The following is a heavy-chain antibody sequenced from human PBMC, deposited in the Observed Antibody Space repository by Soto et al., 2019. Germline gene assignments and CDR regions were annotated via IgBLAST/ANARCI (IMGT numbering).Heavy chain of an antibody. J-gene: IGHJ3*02. CDR2: IYTSGST. V-gene: IGHV4-4*07. Sequence: PSETLSLTSTVSGGSISRYYWSWIRQPAGQELEWIGRIYTSGSTNYNPSIKTRVTMSVDTSKNQFSLKLSSLTAADTAIYYYARDLGVITFGGIIVTYSEDAFDIWGQGKIVNVAS. D-gene: IGHD3-16*01. CDR1: GGSISRYY. CDR3: ARDLGVITFGGIIVTYSEDAFDI.